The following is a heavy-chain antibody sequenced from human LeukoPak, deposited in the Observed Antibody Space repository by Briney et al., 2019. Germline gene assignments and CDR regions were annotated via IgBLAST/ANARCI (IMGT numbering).Heavy chain of an antibody. D-gene: IGHD3-10*01. J-gene: IGHJ4*02. CDR3: TLYDSGKIDY. CDR1: GFTFSSYG. Sequence: PGGSLRLSCAASGFTFSSYGMHWVRQAPGRGLEWVGRITSKTDGETALYAAPVKGGLTISRDDSQNTLYLQMNSLKIEDTAVYYCTLYDSGKIDYWGQGTLVTVSS. V-gene: IGHV3-15*01. CDR2: ITSKTDGETA.